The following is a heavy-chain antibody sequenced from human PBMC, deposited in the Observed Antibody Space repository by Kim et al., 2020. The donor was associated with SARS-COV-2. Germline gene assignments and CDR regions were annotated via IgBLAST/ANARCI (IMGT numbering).Heavy chain of an antibody. Sequence: GGSLRLSCAASGFSFRNFAMSWVRQAPGKGLEWVSALEKGGGTTYFADSVKGRFTISRDNSKNTLYLQMNSLRAEDTAAYYCANTGKHTADYYWGEGTLVSVPA. CDR3: ANTGKHTADYY. CDR2: LEKGGGTT. J-gene: IGHJ4*02. V-gene: IGHV3-23*01. CDR1: GFSFRNFA.